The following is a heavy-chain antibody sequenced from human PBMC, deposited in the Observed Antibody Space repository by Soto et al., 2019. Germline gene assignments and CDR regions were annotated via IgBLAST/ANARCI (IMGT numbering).Heavy chain of an antibody. D-gene: IGHD3-3*01. CDR3: ARERSNYDFWSGYGPYGMDV. V-gene: IGHV3-11*01. Sequence: LRLSCAASGFTFSDYYMSWIRQAPGKGLEWVSYISSSGSTIYYADSVKGRFTISRDNAKNSLYLQMNSLRAEDTAVYYCARERSNYDFWSGYGPYGMDVWGQGTTVTVSS. CDR1: GFTFSDYY. CDR2: ISSSGSTI. J-gene: IGHJ6*02.